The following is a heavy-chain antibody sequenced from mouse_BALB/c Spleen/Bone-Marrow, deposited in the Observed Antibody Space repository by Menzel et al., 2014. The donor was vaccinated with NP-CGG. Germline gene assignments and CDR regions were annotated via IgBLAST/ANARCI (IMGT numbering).Heavy chain of an antibody. V-gene: IGHV1-69*02. CDR3: ARTAY. Sequence: VKLMESGAELVKPGAPVKLSCKASGYTFTDYWMNWVKQRPGRGLEWIGRIDPSDSGTHYNQKFKDKATLTVDKSSTTAYIQLSNLTSEDSAVYYCARTAYWGQGTLVTVSA. CDR1: GYTFTDYW. CDR2: IDPSDSGT. J-gene: IGHJ3*01.